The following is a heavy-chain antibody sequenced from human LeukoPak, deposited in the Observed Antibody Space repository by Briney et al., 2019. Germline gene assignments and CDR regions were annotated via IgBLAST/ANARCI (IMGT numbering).Heavy chain of an antibody. CDR1: AGSISSYY. J-gene: IGHJ6*03. Sequence: SETLSLTCTVSAGSISSYYWTWVRQPPGKGLEWIGYIFPSGSAYYNPSLKTRVTISVDTSKNQFSLRLNSVTAADTAVYYCARRQHYSYFMDVWGKGTTVTVSS. CDR2: IFPSGSA. CDR3: ARRQHYSYFMDV. V-gene: IGHV4-4*09.